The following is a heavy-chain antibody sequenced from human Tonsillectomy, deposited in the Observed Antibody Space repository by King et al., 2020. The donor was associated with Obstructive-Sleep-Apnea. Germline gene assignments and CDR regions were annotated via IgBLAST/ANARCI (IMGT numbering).Heavy chain of an antibody. Sequence: VQLVESGGGVVQPGRSLRLSCAASGFTFSNYGMHWVRQAPGQGLEWVAVISYDGNNKYYADSVKGRFTISRDNPKNTLYLQMNSLRAEDTAVYYCAKVIMFGGLIETSDYYYYVMDVWGLGTTVTVSS. D-gene: IGHD3-16*02. CDR3: AKVIMFGGLIETSDYYYYVMDV. CDR1: GFTFSNYG. J-gene: IGHJ6*02. V-gene: IGHV3-30*18. CDR2: ISYDGNNK.